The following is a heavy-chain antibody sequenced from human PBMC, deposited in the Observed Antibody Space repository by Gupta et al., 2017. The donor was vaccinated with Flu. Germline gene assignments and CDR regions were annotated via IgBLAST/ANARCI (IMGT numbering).Heavy chain of an antibody. V-gene: IGHV2-5*02. Sequence: IRQPPRGALEWLALIYWDDDKTYSQSLKNRLTISKDNSKYKVVLTMTNMDPADTATYYCAHTAIRAHIDAFDIWGQGTAVTVSS. J-gene: IGHJ3*02. CDR3: AHTAIRAHIDAFDI. D-gene: IGHD2-21*01. CDR2: IYWDDDK.